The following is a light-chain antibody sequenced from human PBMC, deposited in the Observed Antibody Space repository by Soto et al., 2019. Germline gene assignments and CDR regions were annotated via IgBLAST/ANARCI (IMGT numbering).Light chain of an antibody. CDR2: TAS. CDR1: QTIYNY. CDR3: QQSYSSPT. Sequence: DIQMTQSPSSLSASVGDRVTITCRASQTIYNYLNWYQQKPGKAPKLLIYTASSLQSGVPSRFSGSGSGTDFPLTISSLEPEDFATYYCQQSYSSPTFGQGTRLEIK. V-gene: IGKV1-39*01. J-gene: IGKJ5*01.